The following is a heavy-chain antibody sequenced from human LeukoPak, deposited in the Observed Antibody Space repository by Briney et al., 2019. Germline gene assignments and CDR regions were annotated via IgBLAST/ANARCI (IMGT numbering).Heavy chain of an antibody. Sequence: PSETLSLTCSVSGGSISTYYWSWIRQTPGKGLEQIGYIYNSGSTNYNPSLEGRVTMSIDTSKNQFSLKLSSVTAADTAVYYCTRGGYYEPIDSWGQGTLVTVSS. V-gene: IGHV4-59*01. CDR1: GGSISTYY. CDR3: TRGGYYEPIDS. J-gene: IGHJ4*02. D-gene: IGHD3-22*01. CDR2: IYNSGST.